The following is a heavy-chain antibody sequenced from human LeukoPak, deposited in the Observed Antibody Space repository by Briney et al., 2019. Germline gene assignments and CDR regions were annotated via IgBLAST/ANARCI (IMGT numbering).Heavy chain of an antibody. CDR2: INPSGGST. CDR1: GYTLTELS. J-gene: IGHJ6*03. CDR3: ARNSYSSAFYYMNV. V-gene: IGHV1-46*01. Sequence: ASVKVSCKVSGYTLTELSMHWLRQAPGQGLEWMGRINPSGGSTSYAQKFQGRGTMTRDMSTSTVYMELSSLRSEGTALYYCARNSYSSAFYYMNVWGKGTTVTVSS. D-gene: IGHD6-6*01.